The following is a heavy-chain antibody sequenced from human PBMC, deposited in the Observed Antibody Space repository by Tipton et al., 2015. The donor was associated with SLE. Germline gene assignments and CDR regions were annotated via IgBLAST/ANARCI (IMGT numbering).Heavy chain of an antibody. J-gene: IGHJ5*02. CDR1: GGSFSGYY. Sequence: GLVKPSETLSLTCAVYGGSFSGYYWSWIRQPPGKGLEWIGEINHSGSTNYNPSLKSRVTISVDTSKNQFSLKLSSVTAADTAVYYCARDGLNWFDPWGQGTLVTVSS. CDR3: ARDGLNWFDP. V-gene: IGHV4-34*09. CDR2: INHSGST. D-gene: IGHD2-2*03.